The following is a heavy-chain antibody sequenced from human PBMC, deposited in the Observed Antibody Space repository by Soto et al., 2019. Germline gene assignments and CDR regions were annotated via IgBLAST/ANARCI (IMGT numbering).Heavy chain of an antibody. Sequence: SETLSLTCTVSGGSISSSSYYWGWIRQPPGKGLEWIGSIYYSGSTYYNPSLKSRVTISVDTSKNQFSLKLSSVTAADTAVFYCARRLYYDSSGFEGGGMDVWGQGTTVTSP. V-gene: IGHV4-39*01. D-gene: IGHD3-22*01. J-gene: IGHJ6*02. CDR2: IYYSGST. CDR3: ARRLYYDSSGFEGGGMDV. CDR1: GGSISSSSYY.